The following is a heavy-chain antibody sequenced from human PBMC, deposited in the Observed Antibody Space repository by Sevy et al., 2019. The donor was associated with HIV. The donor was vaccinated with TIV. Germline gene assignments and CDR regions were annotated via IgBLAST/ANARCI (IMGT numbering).Heavy chain of an antibody. CDR1: GFTFSGSA. D-gene: IGHD3-22*01. Sequence: GGSLRLSCAASGFTFSGSAMHWVRQASGKGLEWVGRIRSKANSYATAYAAWVKGRFTISRDDSKNTAYLQMNSLKTEDTAVYYCTRPNPGIGYYYDSSGYSNNWFDPWGQGTLVTVSS. V-gene: IGHV3-73*01. CDR2: IRSKANSYAT. CDR3: TRPNPGIGYYYDSSGYSNNWFDP. J-gene: IGHJ5*02.